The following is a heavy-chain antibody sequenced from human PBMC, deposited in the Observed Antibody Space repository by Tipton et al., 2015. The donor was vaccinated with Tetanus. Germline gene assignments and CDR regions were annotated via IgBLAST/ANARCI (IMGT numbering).Heavy chain of an antibody. Sequence: SLRLSCAASGFTFSSYAMSWVRQAPGKGLEWVSAISGSGGGTYYADSVKGRFIISRDNSKNTLYLQMNSLRAEDTAVYYCARQDKRFVGYYDAMDVWGQGTTVIVSS. V-gene: IGHV3-23*01. CDR3: ARQDKRFVGYYDAMDV. D-gene: IGHD3-3*01. CDR2: ISGSGGGT. J-gene: IGHJ6*02. CDR1: GFTFSSYA.